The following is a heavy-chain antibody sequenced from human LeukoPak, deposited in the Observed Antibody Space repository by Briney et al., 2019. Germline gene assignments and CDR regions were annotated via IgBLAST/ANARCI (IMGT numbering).Heavy chain of an antibody. CDR3: AKDPDSGSYYGYFDY. CDR2: ISGSGGST. Sequence: SGGSLRLSCAASGFTFSSYAMSWVRQAPGKGLEWVSAISGSGGSTYYADSVKGRFTISRDNSKNTLYLQMNSLRAEDTAVYYCAKDPDSGSYYGYFDYWGQGTLVTVSS. V-gene: IGHV3-23*01. CDR1: GFTFSSYA. D-gene: IGHD1-26*01. J-gene: IGHJ4*02.